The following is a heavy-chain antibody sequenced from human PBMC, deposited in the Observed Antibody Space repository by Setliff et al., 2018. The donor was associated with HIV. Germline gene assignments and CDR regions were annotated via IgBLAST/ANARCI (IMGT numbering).Heavy chain of an antibody. CDR2: INHSGST. CDR3: ARGKNYYDSSGYHY. J-gene: IGHJ4*02. D-gene: IGHD3-22*01. CDR1: GESLSGYY. Sequence: SETLSLTCAVYGESLSGYYWSWIRQPPGKGLEWIGEINHSGSTNYNPSLKSRVTISVDTSKNQFSLKLSSVTAADTAVYYCARGKNYYDSSGYHYWGQGTLVTVSS. V-gene: IGHV4-34*01.